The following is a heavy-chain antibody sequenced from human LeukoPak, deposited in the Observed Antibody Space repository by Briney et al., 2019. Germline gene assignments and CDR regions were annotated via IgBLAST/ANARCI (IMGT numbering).Heavy chain of an antibody. Sequence: GESLRISCQGFGYPFTTSWIGWVRQLPGKGLEWTAIIYAGNSDAKYSPSFQGQVSISTDRSISTAYLHWSSLKASNTAIYYCAIINHPDGRVYWGQGTLVTVSS. CDR2: IYAGNSDA. CDR3: AIINHPDGRVY. D-gene: IGHD5-24*01. V-gene: IGHV5-51*01. J-gene: IGHJ4*02. CDR1: GYPFTTSW.